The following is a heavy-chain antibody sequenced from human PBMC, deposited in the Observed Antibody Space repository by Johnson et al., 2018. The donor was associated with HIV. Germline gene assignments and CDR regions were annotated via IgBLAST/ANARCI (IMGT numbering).Heavy chain of an antibody. D-gene: IGHD7-27*01. CDR3: ARAAGDQVVLDAFDI. CDR2: IKQDGSEK. Sequence: VQLVESGGGLVQPGGSLRLSCAASGFSFSRYWMSWVRQAPGKGLQWVANIKQDGSEKYYVDSVKGRFTISRDNAKNSLYLQMNSLRAEDTAVYYCARAAGDQVVLDAFDIWGQGTMVTVSS. J-gene: IGHJ3*02. CDR1: GFSFSRYW. V-gene: IGHV3-7*05.